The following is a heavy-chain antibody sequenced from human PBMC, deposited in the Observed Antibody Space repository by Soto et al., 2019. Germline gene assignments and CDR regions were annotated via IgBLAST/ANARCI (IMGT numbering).Heavy chain of an antibody. D-gene: IGHD5-12*01. CDR2: IIPIFGTA. J-gene: IGHJ4*02. CDR1: GGTFSSYA. Sequence: SVKVSCKASGGTFSSYAINWVRQAPGQGLEWMGGIIPIFGTANYAQKFQGRVTITADESTSTAYMELSSLRSEDTAVYYCARGTWAVREGYNFSFEDFDYWGQGTLVTVSS. V-gene: IGHV1-69*13. CDR3: ARGTWAVREGYNFSFEDFDY.